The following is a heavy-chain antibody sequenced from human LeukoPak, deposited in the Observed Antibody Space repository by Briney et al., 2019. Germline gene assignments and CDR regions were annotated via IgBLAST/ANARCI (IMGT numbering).Heavy chain of an antibody. CDR3: ARHVGGVRPKNWFDP. D-gene: IGHD3-16*01. CDR1: GGLHRRSNYY. CDR2: NHYSGST. J-gene: IGHJ5*02. Sequence: KPSENPSLPRAVSGGLHRRSNYYWGWVPQPPGKGLGWVGGNHYSGSTYYNPSLKSRVTISVDTSKNQFSLKLSSVTAADTAVYYCARHVGGVRPKNWFDPWGQGTLVTVSS. V-gene: IGHV4-39*01.